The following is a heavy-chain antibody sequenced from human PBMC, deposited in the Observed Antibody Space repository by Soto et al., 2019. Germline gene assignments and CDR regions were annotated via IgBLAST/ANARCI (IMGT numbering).Heavy chain of an antibody. Sequence: SHTLSLTCAISGDSVSSNSAAWNLIRQSPSRGLEWLGRTYYRSKWYNDYAVSVKSRITINPDTSKNQFSLQLNSVTPEDTAVYYCARDGRFLAPHSPLQTWGKGTLVTVSS. CDR2: TYYRSKWYN. J-gene: IGHJ5*02. D-gene: IGHD3-3*01. CDR3: ARDGRFLAPHSPLQT. CDR1: GDSVSSNSAA. V-gene: IGHV6-1*01.